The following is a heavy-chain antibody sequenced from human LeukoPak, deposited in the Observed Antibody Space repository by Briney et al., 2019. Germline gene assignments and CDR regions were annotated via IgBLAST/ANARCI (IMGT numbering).Heavy chain of an antibody. Sequence: ASVKVSCKASGYMFTTSFMHWVRQAPGQGLEWMGVINPSGTSTDYAQKFQGRVTMTRDTSTNTVYMELSSLRSEDTAVYYCARGRMAGTYVFDYWGQGTLVTVSS. D-gene: IGHD6-19*01. J-gene: IGHJ4*02. V-gene: IGHV1-46*01. CDR2: INPSGTST. CDR1: GYMFTTSF. CDR3: ARGRMAGTYVFDY.